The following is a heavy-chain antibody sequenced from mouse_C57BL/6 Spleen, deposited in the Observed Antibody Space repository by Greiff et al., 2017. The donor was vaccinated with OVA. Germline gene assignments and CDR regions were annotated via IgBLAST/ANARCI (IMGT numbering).Heavy chain of an antibody. J-gene: IGHJ2*01. V-gene: IGHV7-3*01. D-gene: IGHD1-1*01. CDR1: GFTFTDYY. CDR3: ARYPISYYGSSYYFDY. CDR2: IRNKANGYTT. Sequence: EVMLVESGGGLVQPGGSLSLSCAASGFTFTDYYMSWVRQPPGKALEWLGFIRNKANGYTTAYSASVKGRFTISRDNSQSILYLQMNALRAEDSATYYCARYPISYYGSSYYFDYWGQGTTLTVSS.